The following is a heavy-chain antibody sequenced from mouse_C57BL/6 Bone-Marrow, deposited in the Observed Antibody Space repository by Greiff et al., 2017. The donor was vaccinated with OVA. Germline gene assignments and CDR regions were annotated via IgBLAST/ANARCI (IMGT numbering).Heavy chain of an antibody. D-gene: IGHD2-4*01. CDR2: IDPSDSYT. V-gene: IGHV1-69*01. CDR1: GYTFTSYW. Sequence: QVQLQQPGAELVMPGASVKLSCKASGYTFTSYWMHWVKQRPGQGLEWIGEIDPSDSYTNYNQKFKGKSTLTVDKSSSTAYMQLSSLTSEDSAVYYCARGDDYDGYLDYWGQGTTLTVSS. J-gene: IGHJ2*01. CDR3: ARGDDYDGYLDY.